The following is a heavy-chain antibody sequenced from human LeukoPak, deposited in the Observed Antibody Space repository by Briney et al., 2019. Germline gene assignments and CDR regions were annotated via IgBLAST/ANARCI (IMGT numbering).Heavy chain of an antibody. CDR3: AKWGDYDVLTGYYVSDY. V-gene: IGHV3-23*01. J-gene: IGHJ4*02. D-gene: IGHD3-9*01. CDR1: GFTFSSYG. Sequence: GGSLRLSCAASGFTFSSYGMHWVRQAPGKGLEWVSAITGSGGNTYYADSVKGRFTISRDNSKNTVFLQMNSLGAEDTAVYYCAKWGDYDVLTGYYVSDYWGQGTLVTVSS. CDR2: ITGSGGNT.